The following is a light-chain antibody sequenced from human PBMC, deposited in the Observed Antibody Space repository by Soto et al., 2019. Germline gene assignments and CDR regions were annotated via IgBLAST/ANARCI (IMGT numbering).Light chain of an antibody. J-gene: IGKJ5*01. Sequence: EIVMTQSPATLSVSPGERATLSCRASQSVSSNLAWYQQKSGLAPRLLIYGASSRATGIPDRFSGSGSGTDFTLTISRLEPEDFAVYYCQQYGSSPITFGQGTRLEI. CDR2: GAS. CDR3: QQYGSSPIT. CDR1: QSVSSN. V-gene: IGKV3-20*01.